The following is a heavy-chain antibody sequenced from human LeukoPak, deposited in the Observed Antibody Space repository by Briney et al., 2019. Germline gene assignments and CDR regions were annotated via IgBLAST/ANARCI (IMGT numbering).Heavy chain of an antibody. CDR3: ASRDIAAATSFDY. J-gene: IGHJ4*02. Sequence: GASVKVSCKASGYTFTGYDINWVRQATGQGLEWMGWMNPNSGNTGYAQKFQGRVTMTRNTSISTAYMELSSLRSEDTAVYYCASRDIAAATSFDYWGQGTLVTVSS. V-gene: IGHV1-8*01. D-gene: IGHD6-13*01. CDR1: GYTFTGYD. CDR2: MNPNSGNT.